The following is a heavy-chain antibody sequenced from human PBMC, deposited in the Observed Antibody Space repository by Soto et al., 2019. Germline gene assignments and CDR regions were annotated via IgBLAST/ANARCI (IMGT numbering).Heavy chain of an antibody. CDR3: ATEMGATQGPFDN. CDR2: LSNTGKRT. CDR1: VFPFGANA. J-gene: IGHJ4*02. V-gene: IGHV3-23*01. D-gene: IGHD1-26*01. Sequence: EVQVLESGGGLVQPGGSLRLSCVVSVFPFGANAMSWVRQAPGKGLEWVSGLSNTGKRTSYADSVKGRFNISRDNSENTVYLQMNSLRVEDTAVYYCATEMGATQGPFDNWGQGTLVTVSS.